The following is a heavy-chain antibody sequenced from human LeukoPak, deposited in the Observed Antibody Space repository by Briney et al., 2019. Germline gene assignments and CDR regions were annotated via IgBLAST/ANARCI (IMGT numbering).Heavy chain of an antibody. D-gene: IGHD3-10*01. J-gene: IGHJ5*02. CDR1: GYTLTELS. V-gene: IGHV1-24*01. CDR2: FDPEDGET. CDR3: ATVPIASVVRGVIITADNWFDP. Sequence: ASVKVSCKVSGYTLTELSMHWVRQAPGKGLEWMGGFDPEDGETIYAQKFQGRVTMTEDTSTDTAYMELSSLRSEDTAVYYCATVPIASVVRGVIITADNWFDPWGQGTLVTVSS.